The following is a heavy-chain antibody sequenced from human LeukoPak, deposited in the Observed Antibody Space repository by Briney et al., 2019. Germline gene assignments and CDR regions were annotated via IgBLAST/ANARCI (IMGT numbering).Heavy chain of an antibody. CDR3: ERGFNEMVYGMDV. D-gene: IGHD2-8*01. Sequence: GASVKVSFKASGYTFTDYYMHWVRQAPGQGLEWTGLINPSGGSKSYAQKFQGRVNINRDRYTRTVYMEVSSLRSEERAVYLWERGFNEMVYGMDVWGEGTTVTVSS. J-gene: IGHJ6*04. V-gene: IGHV1-46*01. CDR2: INPSGGSK. CDR1: GYTFTDYY.